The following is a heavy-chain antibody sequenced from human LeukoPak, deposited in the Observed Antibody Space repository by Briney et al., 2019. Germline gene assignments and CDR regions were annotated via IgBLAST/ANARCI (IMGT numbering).Heavy chain of an antibody. Sequence: GGSLRLSCAASGFTFSSYSMNWVRQAPGKGLEWVSYISSSSSTIYYADSVKGRFTISRDNAKNSLYLRMNSLRDEDTAVYYCAKGQQWLVRDYFDYWGQGTLVTVSS. CDR1: GFTFSSYS. V-gene: IGHV3-48*02. CDR3: AKGQQWLVRDYFDY. J-gene: IGHJ4*02. CDR2: ISSSSSTI. D-gene: IGHD6-19*01.